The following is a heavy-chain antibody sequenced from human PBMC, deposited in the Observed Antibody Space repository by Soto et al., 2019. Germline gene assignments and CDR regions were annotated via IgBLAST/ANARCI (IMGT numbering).Heavy chain of an antibody. Sequence: EVQLVESGGGLVQPGGSLRLSCEASGFTLSSYSMNWARQAPGQGLEWVSYISSSSSTIYYADSVKGRFTISRDNAKNYLSVQMNARRDEEAVVYYCAKDTPRSSGWTVWGQGTTVTVPS. D-gene: IGHD2-15*01. J-gene: IGHJ6*02. CDR2: ISSSSSTI. CDR1: GFTLSSYS. V-gene: IGHV3-48*02. CDR3: AKDTPRSSGWTV.